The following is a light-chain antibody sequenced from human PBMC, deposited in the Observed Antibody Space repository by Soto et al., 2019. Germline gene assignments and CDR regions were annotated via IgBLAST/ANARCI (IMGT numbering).Light chain of an antibody. CDR3: LQYYSFPWT. CDR1: QSVTYSSNNKNY. V-gene: IGKV4-1*01. J-gene: IGKJ1*01. CDR2: WAS. Sequence: DIVMTQSPDSLAVSLGERATINCKSSQSVTYSSNNKNYLARYQHKPGQPPKLFIYWASTRESGVPDRFSGSGSGTDFTLTISSLQAEDVAVYYCLQYYSFPWTFGQGTKVEI.